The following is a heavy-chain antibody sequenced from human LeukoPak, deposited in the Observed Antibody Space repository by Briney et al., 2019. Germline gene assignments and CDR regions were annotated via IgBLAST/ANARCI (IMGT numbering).Heavy chain of an antibody. Sequence: SETLSLTCTVSGGSISSYYWSWIRQPPGKGLEWIGRIYTSGSTNYNPSLNSRVTMSVDTSKNQCTLKLSSVTAADTAVYYCARVGDYALKDWGQGTLVAVSS. CDR1: GGSISSYY. V-gene: IGHV4-4*07. J-gene: IGHJ4*02. CDR3: ARVGDYALKD. CDR2: IYTSGST. D-gene: IGHD3-16*01.